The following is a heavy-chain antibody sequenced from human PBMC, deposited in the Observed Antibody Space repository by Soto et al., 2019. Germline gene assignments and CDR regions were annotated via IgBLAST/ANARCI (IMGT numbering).Heavy chain of an antibody. J-gene: IGHJ4*02. CDR1: GYTFTGYY. CDR2: INPNNGDT. Sequence: QVQLVQSGAEVKKPGASVKVSCKASGYTFTGYYIHWVRQAPGQGLEWMGWINPNNGDTNYAQKFQCRVSMHREATTSRAYMELSSLRFDDTAVYYCARHSGYDYVFAYWGQGTLVTVSS. V-gene: IGHV1-2*02. D-gene: IGHD5-12*01. CDR3: ARHSGYDYVFAY.